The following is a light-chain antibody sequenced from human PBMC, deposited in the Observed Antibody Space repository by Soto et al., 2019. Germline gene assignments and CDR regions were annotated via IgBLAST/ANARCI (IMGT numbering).Light chain of an antibody. CDR1: QDLTGY. Sequence: DIQLTQSPSFLSASVGDRVTITCRASQDLTGYLAWYQQEPGKAPKLLISATSTLQSGVPSRFSGSGSGTEMTLTISSLQPEDFATYYCQQFKSHPLTFGGGTKVDIK. CDR3: QQFKSHPLT. CDR2: ATS. V-gene: IGKV1-9*01. J-gene: IGKJ4*01.